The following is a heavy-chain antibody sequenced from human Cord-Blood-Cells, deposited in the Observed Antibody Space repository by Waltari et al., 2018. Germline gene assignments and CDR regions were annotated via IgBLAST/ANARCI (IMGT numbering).Heavy chain of an antibody. V-gene: IGHV1-58*01. CDR2: IVVGSGNT. D-gene: IGHD3-9*01. J-gene: IGHJ4*02. CDR3: AATPNYDILTGYYNYFDY. CDR1: GFTFTSSA. Sequence: QMQLVQSGPEGKKPGTSVKVSCKASGFTFTSSAVQWVRQARGHRLEWIGWIVVGSGNTNYAQKFQERVTITRDMSTSTAYMELSSLRSEDTAVYYCAATPNYDILTGYYNYFDYWGQGTLVTVSS.